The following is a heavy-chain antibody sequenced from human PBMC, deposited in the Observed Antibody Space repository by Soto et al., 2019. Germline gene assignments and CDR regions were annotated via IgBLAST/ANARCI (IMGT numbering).Heavy chain of an antibody. J-gene: IGHJ4*02. CDR1: GFTFSSYG. CDR3: VSDRGYGHASVPYS. CDR2: ISYDGGLQ. V-gene: IGHV3-30*03. Sequence: QAQLVESGGGVVQPGRSLRLSCAASGFTFSSYGMHWVRQAPGTGLEWVAVISYDGGLQHYADSVKGRFTISRDNSKNMVLLQMKSMRAEDTAVYYCVSDRGYGHASVPYSWGQGTLVSVYS. D-gene: IGHD5-18*01.